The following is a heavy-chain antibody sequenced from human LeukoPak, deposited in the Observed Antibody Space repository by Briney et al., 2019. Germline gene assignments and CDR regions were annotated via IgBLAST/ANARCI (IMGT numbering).Heavy chain of an antibody. D-gene: IGHD1-26*01. CDR3: ARYGGSCWEFDY. CDR2: IYYSGSI. J-gene: IGHJ4*02. Sequence: PSETLSPTCTVSGRSISIHYWSSLRQPPGKGLEWHDFIYYSGSINYNPSLKSQVTISVDTSKNQFSLNLRSVTAADTAVYYCARYGGSCWEFDYWGQGTLVTVSS. V-gene: IGHV4-59*08. CDR1: GRSISIHY.